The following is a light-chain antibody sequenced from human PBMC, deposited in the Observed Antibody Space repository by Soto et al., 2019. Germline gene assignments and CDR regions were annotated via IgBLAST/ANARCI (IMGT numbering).Light chain of an antibody. CDR1: QSVSNSY. V-gene: IGKV3-20*01. CDR2: GAS. Sequence: TVLTHSPGTLSLSPGERATLSCRASQSVSNSYLAWYQQKPGQAPRLLIYGASNRATGIPDRFSGSGSGTDFTLTISRLEPEDCAVYYCQQYGNSRTFGQGTKVDIK. CDR3: QQYGNSRT. J-gene: IGKJ1*01.